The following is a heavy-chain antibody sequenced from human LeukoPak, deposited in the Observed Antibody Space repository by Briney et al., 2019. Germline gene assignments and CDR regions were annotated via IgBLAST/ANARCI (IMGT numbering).Heavy chain of an antibody. Sequence: GGSLRLSCAASGFTFSSYSMNWVRQAPGKGLEWVSSISSSSSYIYHAASVKGRFTISRDNAKNSLYLQVNSLRAEDTAVYYCARDRCSSTSCYDYYYYGMDVWGQGTTVTVSS. CDR3: ARDRCSSTSCYDYYYYGMDV. J-gene: IGHJ6*02. V-gene: IGHV3-21*01. D-gene: IGHD2-2*01. CDR2: ISSSSSYI. CDR1: GFTFSSYS.